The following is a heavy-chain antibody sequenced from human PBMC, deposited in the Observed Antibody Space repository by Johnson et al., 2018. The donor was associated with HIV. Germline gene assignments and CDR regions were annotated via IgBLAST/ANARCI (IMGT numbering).Heavy chain of an antibody. CDR1: GFTFSSYA. D-gene: IGHD2-2*01. Sequence: QVQLVESGGGVVQPGRSLRLSCAASGFTFSSYAMHWVRQAPGKGLEWVAVISYDGIKTYYVDSVKARFTISRDDARNTLYLQMNSLRVEDTALYDCAKDGDDGDEADGTKGAFDIWGQGTMVTVSS. CDR2: ISYDGIKT. CDR3: AKDGDDGDEADGTKGAFDI. J-gene: IGHJ3*02. V-gene: IGHV3-30*04.